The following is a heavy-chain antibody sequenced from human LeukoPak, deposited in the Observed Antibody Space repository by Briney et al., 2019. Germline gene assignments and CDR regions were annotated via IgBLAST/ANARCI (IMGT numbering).Heavy chain of an antibody. CDR1: GYTFNNYA. V-gene: IGHV7-4-1*04. Sequence: GASVKVSCESSGYTFNNYAMNWVRQAPGQGLEWMGWINTNTGNPTYARGFTGRFVFSSDTSVRMAYLQISSLKAEDTAVYYCARSNNDVAYLGVGFDYWGQGTLVTVSS. CDR3: ARSNNDVAYLGVGFDY. J-gene: IGHJ4*02. CDR2: INTNTGNP. D-gene: IGHD1-1*01.